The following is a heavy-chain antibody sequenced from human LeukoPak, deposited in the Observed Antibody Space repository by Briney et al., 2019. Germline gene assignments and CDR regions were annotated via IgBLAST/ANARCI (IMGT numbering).Heavy chain of an antibody. CDR3: ARHGRDGYNHYFDY. Sequence: SETLSLTCTVSGGSISSSSYYWGWIRQPPGKGLEWIGSIYYSGSTYYNPSLKSRVTISVDTSKNQFSLKLSSVTAADTAMYYCARHGRDGYNHYFDYWGQGTLVTVSS. CDR1: GGSISSSSYY. CDR2: IYYSGST. J-gene: IGHJ4*02. D-gene: IGHD5-24*01. V-gene: IGHV4-39*01.